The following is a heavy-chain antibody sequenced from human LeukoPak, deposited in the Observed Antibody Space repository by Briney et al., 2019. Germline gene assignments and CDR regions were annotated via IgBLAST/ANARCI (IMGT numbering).Heavy chain of an antibody. V-gene: IGHV1-46*01. D-gene: IGHD3-3*01. CDR2: INPSDGST. CDR3: AKDFWSGYYFGMDV. Sequence: GASVKVSCKASGYTFTSSWVHWVRQAPGPGLEWMGIINPSDGSTIYAQNFQGRVTMTRDTSTSTVYMELRSLRSDDTAVYYCAKDFWSGYYFGMDVWGQGTTVTVSS. CDR1: GYTFTSSW. J-gene: IGHJ6*02.